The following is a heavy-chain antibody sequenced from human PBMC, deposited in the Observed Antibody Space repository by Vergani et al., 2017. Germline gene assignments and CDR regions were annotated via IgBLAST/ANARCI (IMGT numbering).Heavy chain of an antibody. CDR3: ARVGTSSNRDYFDY. CDR1: GYTFTDYF. V-gene: IGHV1-2*02. J-gene: IGHJ4*02. CDR2: INPNSGGT. D-gene: IGHD2-2*01. Sequence: QVQLVQSGAEVQKPGASVTVSCKASGYTFTDYFMHWVRQAPGQGLEWMGWINPNSGGTNYAQKFQGRVTMTRDTSIRTAYMELSNLRSDDTAVYYCARVGTSSNRDYFDYWGQGTLGTVSS.